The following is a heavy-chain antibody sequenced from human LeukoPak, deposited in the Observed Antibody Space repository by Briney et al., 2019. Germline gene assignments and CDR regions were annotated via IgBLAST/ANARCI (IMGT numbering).Heavy chain of an antibody. V-gene: IGHV3-21*01. CDR2: ISSSSSYI. D-gene: IGHD1-1*01. CDR3: ARDRRRGFDY. CDR1: GFTFSSYS. Sequence: GGSLRLSCAATGFTFSSYSMNWVRQAPGKGLEWVSSISSSSSYIYYADSVKGRFTISRDNAKNSLYLQMNSLRAEDTAVYYCARDRRRGFDYWGQGTLVTVSS. J-gene: IGHJ4*02.